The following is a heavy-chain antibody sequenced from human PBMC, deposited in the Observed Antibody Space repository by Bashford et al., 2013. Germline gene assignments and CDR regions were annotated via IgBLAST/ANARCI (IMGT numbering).Heavy chain of an antibody. Sequence: LSLTCTVSGFTFDDYAMHWVRASSRKGPGVGRRHNWNSDNIGYADSVKGRFTISRDNAKNSLYLQMNGLRHEDTAFFSCAKDATLLHYDSAGYLDAWGQGTLVTVSS. CDR1: GFTFDDYA. D-gene: IGHD3-22*01. J-gene: IGHJ5*02. CDR3: AKDATLLHYDSAGYLDA. V-gene: IGHV3-9*01. CDR2: NWNSDNI.